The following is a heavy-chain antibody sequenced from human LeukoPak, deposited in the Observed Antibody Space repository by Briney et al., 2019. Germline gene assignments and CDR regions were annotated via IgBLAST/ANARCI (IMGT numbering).Heavy chain of an antibody. CDR2: IVVGSGNT. CDR1: GFTFTSSA. J-gene: IGHJ6*03. D-gene: IGHD6-13*01. CDR3: AAGVAAAGTVPIYYYYMDV. V-gene: IGHV1-58*02. Sequence: SEKVSCKPSGFTFTSSAMQWVRQARGQPLEWIGWIVVGSGNTNYAQKFQERVTITRDMSQSTAYMELSSLRSDDTAVYYCAAGVAAAGTVPIYYYYMDVWGKGTTVAVSS.